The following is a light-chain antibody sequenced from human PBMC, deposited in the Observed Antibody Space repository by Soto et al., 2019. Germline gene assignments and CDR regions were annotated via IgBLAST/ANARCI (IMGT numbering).Light chain of an antibody. J-gene: IGLJ3*02. Sequence: QSALTQPPSVSGSPVQSVTISCIGTSSDVGGYNRVSWYQQPPGTAPKLVIYEVFNRPSGVPDRFSGSKSGNTASLTISGLQAEDEADYFCSSPTSSSTWVFGGGTKLTVL. V-gene: IGLV2-18*02. CDR1: SSDVGGYNR. CDR3: SSPTSSSTWV. CDR2: EVF.